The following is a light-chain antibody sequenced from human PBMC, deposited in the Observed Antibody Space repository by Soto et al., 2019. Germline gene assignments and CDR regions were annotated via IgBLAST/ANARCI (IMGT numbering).Light chain of an antibody. J-gene: IGLJ1*01. Sequence: QSVLTQPPSASGSPGQSVTISCSGTSSDVGGYNYVSWYQQHPGKAPKLMIYEVSKRPSGVPDRFSGSKSGNTASLTVSGLQAEDEADYYCISYAGTAYAFGTGTKVTVL. V-gene: IGLV2-8*01. CDR2: EVS. CDR1: SSDVGGYNY. CDR3: ISYAGTAYA.